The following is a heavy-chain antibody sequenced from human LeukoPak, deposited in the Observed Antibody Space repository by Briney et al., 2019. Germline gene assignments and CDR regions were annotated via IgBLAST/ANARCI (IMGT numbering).Heavy chain of an antibody. D-gene: IGHD3-10*01. Sequence: PSETLSLTCTVSGASISSGYWWSWVRPPPGKGLEWIGEIYNSGCTNYNPSLKSRVIISVDNAKNQFSLKLSSVTAADTAVYYCARDDTGVIRGIRFHYWGQGTLVTVSS. V-gene: IGHV4-4*02. J-gene: IGHJ4*02. CDR3: ARDDTGVIRGIRFHY. CDR2: IYNSGCT. CDR1: GASISSGYW.